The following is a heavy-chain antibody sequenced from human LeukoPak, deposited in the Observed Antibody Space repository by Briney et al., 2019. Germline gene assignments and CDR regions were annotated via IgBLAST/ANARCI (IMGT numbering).Heavy chain of an antibody. CDR2: IYYSGST. CDR3: VRDRGYAYGPFDY. J-gene: IGHJ4*02. Sequence: SETLSLTCTVSGGSISSTTYHWGWMRQPPGKGLEWIGSIYYSGSTYYNSSLKSRVTISVATSKNQFSLKLSSVTAADTAVYYCVRDRGYAYGPFDYWGQGTLVTVSS. V-gene: IGHV4-39*07. CDR1: GGSISSTTYH. D-gene: IGHD5-12*01.